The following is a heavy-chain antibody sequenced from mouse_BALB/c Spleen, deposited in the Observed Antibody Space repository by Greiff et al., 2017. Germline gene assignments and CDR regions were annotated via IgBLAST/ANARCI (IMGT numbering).Heavy chain of an antibody. CDR1: GYSITSDYA. V-gene: IGHV3-2*02. CDR2: ISYSGST. CDR3: ARSLLRYWYFDV. Sequence: EVQRVESGPGLVKPSQSLSLTCTVTGYSITSDYAWNWIRQFPGNKLEWMGYISYSGSTSYNPSLKSRISITRDTSKNQFFLQLNSVTTEDTATYYCARSLLRYWYFDVWGAGTTVTVSS. D-gene: IGHD1-2*01. J-gene: IGHJ1*01.